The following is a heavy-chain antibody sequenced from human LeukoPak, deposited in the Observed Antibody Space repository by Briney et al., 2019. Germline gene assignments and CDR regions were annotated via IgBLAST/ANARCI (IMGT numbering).Heavy chain of an antibody. J-gene: IGHJ4*02. V-gene: IGHV3-23*01. CDR2: ISGSGGST. D-gene: IGHD4-11*01. Sequence: GGSLRLSCAASGFTFSSYAMSWVRQAPGKGLEWVSAISGSGGSTYYADSVKSRFTISRDNSKNTLYLQMNSLRAEDTAVYYCAKDRLGWAYSKSFDYWGQGTLVTVSS. CDR3: AKDRLGWAYSKSFDY. CDR1: GFTFSSYA.